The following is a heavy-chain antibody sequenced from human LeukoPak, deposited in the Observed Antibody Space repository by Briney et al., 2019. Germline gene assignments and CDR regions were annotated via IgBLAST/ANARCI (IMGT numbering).Heavy chain of an antibody. Sequence: PGGSLRLSCAASGFTFSSYWMSWVRQAPGKGLEWVANIKQDGSEKYYVDSVKGRFTISRDNAKNSLYLQMNSLRADDTAVYYCGKRPGAGGSYCDYWGQGTVVTVAT. CDR1: GFTFSSYW. J-gene: IGHJ4*02. CDR2: IKQDGSEK. V-gene: IGHV3-7*03. D-gene: IGHD3-10*01. CDR3: GKRPGAGGSYCDY.